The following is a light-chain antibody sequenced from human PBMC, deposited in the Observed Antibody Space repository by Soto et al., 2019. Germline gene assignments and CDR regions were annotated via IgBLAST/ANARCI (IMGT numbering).Light chain of an antibody. CDR1: QSVANNY. Sequence: EIVLTQSPGTLSLSPGERATLSCRASQSVANNYLAWYQQKPGKAPRLLLHGASSRATGIPDRFSGSGSGTDFTLTISRLEPDDFAVYYCQQYGGSPLVTFGGGTKVEIK. CDR3: QQYGGSPLVT. CDR2: GAS. V-gene: IGKV3-20*01. J-gene: IGKJ4*01.